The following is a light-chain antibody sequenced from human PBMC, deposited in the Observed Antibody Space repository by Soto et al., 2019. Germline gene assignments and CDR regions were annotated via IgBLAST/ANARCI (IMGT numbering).Light chain of an antibody. CDR1: QSVSSSY. J-gene: IGKJ1*01. V-gene: IGKV3-20*01. Sequence: EIVLTQSPGTLSLSPGERATLSCRASQSVSSSYLAWYQQKPGQAPRLLIYGASSRATGIPDRFSGSGSGTDFTLTISRLEPEDFAVYYCQQYGGSPNTFGQGTKVDIK. CDR2: GAS. CDR3: QQYGGSPNT.